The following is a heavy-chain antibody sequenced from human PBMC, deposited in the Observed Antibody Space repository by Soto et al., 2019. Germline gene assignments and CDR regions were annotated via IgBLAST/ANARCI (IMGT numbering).Heavy chain of an antibody. CDR3: ARGVVSGFEFWYFDL. Sequence: QVRLVQSGAEVKAPGASVKVSCKAPGDTFTSYYMHWVRQAPGHGLEWMGVINPNGGSTRFAQKFQGRVTMTSDTSTSTVYMELRGLTSEDTAVYYCARGVVSGFEFWYFDLWGRGTLITVSS. D-gene: IGHD5-12*01. J-gene: IGHJ2*01. CDR2: INPNGGST. CDR1: GDTFTSYY. V-gene: IGHV1-46*01.